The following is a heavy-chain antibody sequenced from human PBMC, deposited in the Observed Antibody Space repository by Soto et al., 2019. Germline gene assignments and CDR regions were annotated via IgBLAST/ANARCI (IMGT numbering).Heavy chain of an antibody. CDR1: GFTFGIYW. J-gene: IGHJ6*02. V-gene: IGHV3-7*01. CDR2: IKWDASEK. Sequence: PVGSLRLSCAASGFTFGIYWMSWVRQAPGKGLEWLATIKWDASEKKYVDSVKGRFTMSRDNAKNSLYLQMDSLRAEDTAVYYCARDRVFLGGMDVWGQGTTVTVSS. CDR3: ARDRVFLGGMDV.